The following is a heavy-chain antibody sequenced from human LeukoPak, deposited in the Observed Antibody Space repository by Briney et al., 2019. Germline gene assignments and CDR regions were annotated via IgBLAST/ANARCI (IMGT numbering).Heavy chain of an antibody. CDR3: AKGTNGVSYYFDY. CDR2: ISWNSGSI. V-gene: IGHV3-9*01. D-gene: IGHD2-8*01. Sequence: GGSLRLSCAASGFTFDDYTMRWVRQAPGKGLEWVSGISWNSGSIGYADSVKGRFTISGDNAKNSLYLQMNSLRAEDTALYYCAKGTNGVSYYFDYWGQGTLVTVSS. CDR1: GFTFDDYT. J-gene: IGHJ4*02.